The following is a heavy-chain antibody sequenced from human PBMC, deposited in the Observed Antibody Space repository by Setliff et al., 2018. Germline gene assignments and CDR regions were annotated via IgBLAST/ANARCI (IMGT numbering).Heavy chain of an antibody. V-gene: IGHV1-8*01. CDR2: IKPSDGGT. CDR1: GYSFTSFD. J-gene: IGHJ4*02. CDR3: ARGSRGFDY. Sequence: ASVKVSCKTSGYSFTSFDVNWVRQATGQGLEWLGYIKPSDGGTKYAQKFQGRVTMTRDISASTAYMELSSLTSEDTAVYFCARGSRGFDYWGQGALVTVSS.